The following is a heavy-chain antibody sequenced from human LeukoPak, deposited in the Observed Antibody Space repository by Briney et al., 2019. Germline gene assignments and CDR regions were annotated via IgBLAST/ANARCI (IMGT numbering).Heavy chain of an antibody. CDR1: GGSITSYY. CDR2: IYYSGNT. J-gene: IGHJ5*02. CDR3: TRLGKNYYDTSSFYVS. Sequence: PSETLSLTCTVSGGSITSYYWSWIRQPPGKGLEWIGYIYYSGNTNYNPSLKSRVTISIDTSKNQFSLNLSSVTASDTAVYYCTRLGKNYYDTSSFYVSWGQGTLVTASS. V-gene: IGHV4-59*08. D-gene: IGHD3-22*01.